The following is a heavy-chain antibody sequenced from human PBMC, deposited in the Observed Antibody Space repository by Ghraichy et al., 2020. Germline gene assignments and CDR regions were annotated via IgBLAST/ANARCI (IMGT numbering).Heavy chain of an antibody. Sequence: GGSLRLSCAASGFTFSSYSMNWVRQAPGKGLEWVSSISSSSSYIYYADSVKGRFTISRDNAKNSLYLQMNSLRAEDTAVYYCARRSMVRGVIPSGDDPFYYGMDVWGQGTTVTVSS. J-gene: IGHJ6*02. CDR2: ISSSSSYI. V-gene: IGHV3-21*01. CDR3: ARRSMVRGVIPSGDDPFYYGMDV. D-gene: IGHD3-10*01. CDR1: GFTFSSYS.